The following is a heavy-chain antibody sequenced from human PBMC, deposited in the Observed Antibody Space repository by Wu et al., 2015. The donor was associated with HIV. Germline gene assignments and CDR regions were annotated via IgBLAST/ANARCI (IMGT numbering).Heavy chain of an antibody. J-gene: IGHJ5*02. CDR2: INPSSGST. Sequence: QVHLVQFGGEVKKPGSSVKVTCKASGDGFTSYAVSWVRQAPGQGLEWVGIINPSSGSTSYAQKFKGRVTMSRDTSTATVYMELRSLKSDDTAIYSCARAGGFCSGTSCLDLWGQGTLVAVSS. CDR3: ARAGGFCSGTSCLDL. V-gene: IGHV1-46*01. D-gene: IGHD2-2*03. CDR1: GDGFTSYA.